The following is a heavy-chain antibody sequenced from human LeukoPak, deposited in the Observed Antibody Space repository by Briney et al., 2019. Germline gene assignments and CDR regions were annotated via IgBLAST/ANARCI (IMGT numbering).Heavy chain of an antibody. CDR2: IYYSGST. CDR3: ARGGTRYGMDV. D-gene: IGHD1-1*01. Sequence: SETLSLTCTVSGGSISSYYWSWIRQPPGKGLEWIGYIYYSGSTNYNPSLKSRVTISVDTSKNQFSLKLSSVSAADTAVYYCARGGTRYGMDVWGQGTTVTVSS. J-gene: IGHJ6*02. V-gene: IGHV4-59*01. CDR1: GGSISSYY.